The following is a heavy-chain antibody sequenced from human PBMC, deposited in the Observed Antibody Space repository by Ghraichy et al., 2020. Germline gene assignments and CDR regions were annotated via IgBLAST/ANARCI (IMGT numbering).Heavy chain of an antibody. Sequence: SETLSLTCTVSGGSISSSSYYWGWIRQPPGKGLEWIGSIYYSGSTYYNPSLKSRVTISVDTSKNQFSLKLSSVTAADTAVYYCARGAASLYYDILTGYYRWYYWGQGTLVTVSS. CDR1: GGSISSSSYY. D-gene: IGHD3-9*01. J-gene: IGHJ4*02. V-gene: IGHV4-39*07. CDR2: IYYSGST. CDR3: ARGAASLYYDILTGYYRWYY.